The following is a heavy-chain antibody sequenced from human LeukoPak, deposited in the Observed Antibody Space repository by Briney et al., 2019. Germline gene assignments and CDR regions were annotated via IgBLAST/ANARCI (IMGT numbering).Heavy chain of an antibody. Sequence: SETLSLTCTVSGGSISSSGFYWTWIRQPPGKGLEWVGYIYHSGSPYYNPSLKSRLTISVDTSKNQFSLNLSSVTAADTAVYYCARDHISGRNGPYFDSWGQGTLVTVSS. CDR2: IYHSGSP. CDR3: ARDHISGRNGPYFDS. V-gene: IGHV4-30-2*01. D-gene: IGHD1-26*01. CDR1: GGSISSSGFY. J-gene: IGHJ4*02.